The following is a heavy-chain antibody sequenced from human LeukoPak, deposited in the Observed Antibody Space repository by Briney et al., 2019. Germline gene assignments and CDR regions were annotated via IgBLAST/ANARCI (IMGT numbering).Heavy chain of an antibody. J-gene: IGHJ4*02. CDR3: AITYCGGDCYVDY. V-gene: IGHV3-48*04. CDR1: GFSFSSYN. D-gene: IGHD2-21*02. CDR2: ISSSSANK. Sequence: GGSLRLSCAASGFSFSSYNMQWVRQAPGKGLECVSYISSSSANKYYAESVKGRFTISRDNAKNSLYLQMNSLRAEDTAVYYCAITYCGGDCYVDYWGQGTLVTVSS.